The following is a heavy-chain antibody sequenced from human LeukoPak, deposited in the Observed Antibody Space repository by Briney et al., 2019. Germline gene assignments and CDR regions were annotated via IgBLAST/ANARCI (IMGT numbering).Heavy chain of an antibody. D-gene: IGHD7-27*01. CDR3: ARDGELGAFDY. Sequence: GGSLGLSCAASGFTFSSFEMKWVRQAPGKGLEWVSYISSGGSTIYYADSVKGRFTISRDNAKNSLYLQMNSLRAEDTAVCYCARDGELGAFDYWGQGTLVTVSS. V-gene: IGHV3-48*03. CDR2: ISSGGSTI. CDR1: GFTFSSFE. J-gene: IGHJ4*02.